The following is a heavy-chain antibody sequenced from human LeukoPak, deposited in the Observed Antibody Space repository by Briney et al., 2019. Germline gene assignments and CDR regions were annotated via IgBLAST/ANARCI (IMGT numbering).Heavy chain of an antibody. D-gene: IGHD4-11*01. J-gene: IGHJ4*02. V-gene: IGHV3-30-3*01. CDR2: IPYDGSNK. Sequence: YPGGSLRLSCAASIFTFSNYAMHWVRQAPGKGLEWVAVIPYDGSNKYYADSVKGRFTISRDNSKNTLSLQMNSLRAEDTAVYYCARDDYSNYAASRHGYWGQGTLVTVSS. CDR1: IFTFSNYA. CDR3: ARDDYSNYAASRHGY.